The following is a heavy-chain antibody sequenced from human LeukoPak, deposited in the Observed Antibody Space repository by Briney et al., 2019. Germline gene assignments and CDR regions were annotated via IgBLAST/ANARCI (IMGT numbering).Heavy chain of an antibody. V-gene: IGHV4-59*08. Sequence: PSETLSLTCTVSGGSISSYYWSWIRQPPGKGLEWIGYIYYSGSTNYNPSLKSRVTISVDTSKNQFSLKLSSVTAADTAVYYCASYARGNSEYNWFDPWGQGTLVTVSS. CDR1: GGSISSYY. J-gene: IGHJ5*02. D-gene: IGHD4-23*01. CDR2: IYYSGST. CDR3: ASYARGNSEYNWFDP.